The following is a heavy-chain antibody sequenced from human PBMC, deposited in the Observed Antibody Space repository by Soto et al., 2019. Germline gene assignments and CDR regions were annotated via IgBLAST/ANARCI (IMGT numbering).Heavy chain of an antibody. V-gene: IGHV1-18*01. D-gene: IGHD2-2*01. Sequence: RASVKVSCKASGYTFTSYGISWVRQAPGQGLEWMGWISAYNGNTNYAQKLQGRVTMTTDTSTSTAYMELRSLRSDDTAVYYCARDRRYQLPLYGMDVWGQGTTVTVSS. CDR1: GYTFTSYG. CDR2: ISAYNGNT. CDR3: ARDRRYQLPLYGMDV. J-gene: IGHJ6*02.